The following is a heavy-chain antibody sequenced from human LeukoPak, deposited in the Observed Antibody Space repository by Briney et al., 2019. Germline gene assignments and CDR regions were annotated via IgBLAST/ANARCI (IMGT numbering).Heavy chain of an antibody. J-gene: IGHJ4*02. CDR2: INAYNGNT. Sequence: ASVKVSCKTSGYTFTYYVISWVRQAPGQGLERMGWINAYNGNTIDAQKFQGRVTMTTDTSTSTAYMELRSLRSDDTAVYYCARGEKPYDYWGQGTLVSVSS. CDR1: GYTFTYYV. V-gene: IGHV1-18*01. D-gene: IGHD1-26*01. CDR3: ARGEKPYDY.